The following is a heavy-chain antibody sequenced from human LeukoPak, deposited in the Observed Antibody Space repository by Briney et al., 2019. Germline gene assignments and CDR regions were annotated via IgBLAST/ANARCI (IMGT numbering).Heavy chain of an antibody. CDR2: ITSSGSTI. D-gene: IGHD2-15*01. CDR3: ARGGLLAFDY. CDR1: GFTFSSYE. V-gene: IGHV3-48*03. Sequence: PGGSLRLSCAASGFTFSSYEMNWVRQAPGKGLEWVSYITSSGSTIYYADSVKGRFTMSRDNAKNSLYLQMNSLRAEDTAVYYCARGGLLAFDYWGQGTLVTVSS. J-gene: IGHJ4*02.